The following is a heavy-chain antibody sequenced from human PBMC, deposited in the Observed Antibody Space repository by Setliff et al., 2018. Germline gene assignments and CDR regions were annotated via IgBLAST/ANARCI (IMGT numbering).Heavy chain of an antibody. CDR3: TSAKLERRTGHHYYMDV. D-gene: IGHD1-1*01. CDR2: IRSRNDGGTT. J-gene: IGHJ6*03. V-gene: IGHV3-15*01. CDR1: GLTFSHAW. Sequence: GGSLRLSCAASGLTFSHAWMTWVRQSPGKGLEWVGRIRSRNDGGTTDYAAPVKGRFTFSRDDSKNTLYLQMNNLKTEDTATYCCTSAKLERRTGHHYYMDVWGKGTTVTVSS.